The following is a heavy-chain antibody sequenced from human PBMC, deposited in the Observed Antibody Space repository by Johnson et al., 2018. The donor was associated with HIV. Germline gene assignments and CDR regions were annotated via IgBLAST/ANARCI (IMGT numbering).Heavy chain of an antibody. Sequence: VQLVESRGVLVQPGGSLRLSCAASGFIVSDSAMHWVRQASGKGLEWVGHIRSKAETYATEYAASVTGRFIISRDDSKNTAYLQMNSLKTEDTAVYYNFWSGSWGDAFDFWGQGTMVTVSS. CDR3: FWSGSWGDAFDF. V-gene: IGHV3-73*01. J-gene: IGHJ3*01. CDR1: GFIVSDSA. CDR2: IRSKAETYAT. D-gene: IGHD3-3*01.